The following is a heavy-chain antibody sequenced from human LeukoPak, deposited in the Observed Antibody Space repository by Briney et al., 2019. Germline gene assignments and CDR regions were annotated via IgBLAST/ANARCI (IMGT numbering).Heavy chain of an antibody. D-gene: IGHD5-18*01. CDR2: INQDGNEK. V-gene: IGHV3-7*04. J-gene: IGHJ4*02. CDR3: ARGDTFSGDC. Sequence: GGSLRPSCAASGFTFSNYWMTWVRQAPGKGLEWVTSINQDGNEKYYVDSVKGRFTISRDNAKNSLYLQMNNLRADDTAVYYCARGDTFSGDCWGQGTLVTVSS. CDR1: GFTFSNYW.